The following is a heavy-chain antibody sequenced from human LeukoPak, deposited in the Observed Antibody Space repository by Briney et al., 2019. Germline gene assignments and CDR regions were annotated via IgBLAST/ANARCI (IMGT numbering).Heavy chain of an antibody. Sequence: PSETLSLTCTVSGGSISSGDYYWSWIRQPPGKGLEWIGYIYYSGSTYYNPSLKSRVTISVDTSKNQFSLKLSSVTAADTAVYYCARVESSRVVTDWGQGTLVTDSS. D-gene: IGHD2-21*02. J-gene: IGHJ4*02. CDR3: ARVESSRVVTD. CDR1: GGSISSGDYY. CDR2: IYYSGST. V-gene: IGHV4-30-4*01.